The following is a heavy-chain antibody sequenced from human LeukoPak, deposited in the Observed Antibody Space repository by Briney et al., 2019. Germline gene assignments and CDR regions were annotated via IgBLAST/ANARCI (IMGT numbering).Heavy chain of an antibody. V-gene: IGHV4-30-2*01. CDR1: GGSISSGGYY. J-gene: IGHJ3*02. CDR2: IYHSGST. CDR3: ARELGRDAFDI. Sequence: SETQSLTCTVSGGSISSGGYYWSWIRQPPGKGLEWIGYIYHSGSTYYNPSLKSRVTISVDRSKNQFSLKLISVTAADTAVYYCARELGRDAFDIWGQGTMVTVSS.